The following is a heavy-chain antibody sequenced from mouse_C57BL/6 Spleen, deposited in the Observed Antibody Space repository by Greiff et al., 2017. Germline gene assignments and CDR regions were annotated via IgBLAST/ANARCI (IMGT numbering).Heavy chain of an antibody. D-gene: IGHD2-1*01. CDR3: TRLVSDY. CDR1: GYTFTDYE. J-gene: IGHJ2*01. CDR2: IDPETGGT. Sequence: QVQLQQSGAELVRPGASVTLSCKASGYTFTDYEMHWVKQTPVHGLEWIGAIDPETGGTAYNQKFQGKAILTAEKSSSTAYMELRSLTSEDSAVYYCTRLVSDYGGQGTTLTASS. V-gene: IGHV1-15*01.